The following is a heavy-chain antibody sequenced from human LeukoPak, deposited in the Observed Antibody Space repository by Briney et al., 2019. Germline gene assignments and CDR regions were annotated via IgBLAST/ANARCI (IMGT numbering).Heavy chain of an antibody. V-gene: IGHV4-59*01. D-gene: IGHD6-13*01. CDR3: ASQYNSSYNWFDP. CDR1: GGSISSYY. Sequence: SETLSLTCTVSGGSISSYYWSWIRQPPGKGLEWIGYIYYSGSTNYNPSLKSRVTISVDTSKNQFSLKLSSVTAADTAVYYCASQYNSSYNWFDPWGQGTLVTVSS. CDR2: IYYSGST. J-gene: IGHJ5*02.